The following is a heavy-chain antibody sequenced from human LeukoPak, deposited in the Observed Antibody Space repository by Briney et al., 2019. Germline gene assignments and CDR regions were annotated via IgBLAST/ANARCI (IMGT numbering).Heavy chain of an antibody. CDR3: ARALWGPVAGTDY. CDR1: GFTFSGAW. V-gene: IGHV3-64*01. D-gene: IGHD6-19*01. Sequence: GGSLRLSCTASGFTFSGAWMTWVRQAPGKGLEYVSAISSNGGSTYYANSVKGRFTISRDNSKNTLYLQMGSLRAEDMAVYYCARALWGPVAGTDYWGQGTLVTVSS. CDR2: ISSNGGST. J-gene: IGHJ4*02.